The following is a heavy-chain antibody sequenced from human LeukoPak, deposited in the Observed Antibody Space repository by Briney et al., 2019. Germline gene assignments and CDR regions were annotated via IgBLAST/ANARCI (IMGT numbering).Heavy chain of an antibody. D-gene: IGHD1-26*01. V-gene: IGHV3-66*01. CDR1: GFTVSVNY. J-gene: IGHJ3*02. CDR3: ARDHSADYSHAFDS. Sequence: PGGSLRLSCAVSGFTVSVNYMTWVRQAPGRGLEWGSSMDFDGRISYPDSVKGRFSISRDHSKNTLYLQINSLRAEDTAVYYCARDHSADYSHAFDSWGQGTVVTVSS. CDR2: MDFDGRI.